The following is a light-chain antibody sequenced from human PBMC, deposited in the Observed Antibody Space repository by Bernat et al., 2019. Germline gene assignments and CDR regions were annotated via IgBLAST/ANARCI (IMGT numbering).Light chain of an antibody. J-gene: IGKJ2*03. V-gene: IGKV1-12*01. CDR3: QQGYDTTDS. CDR1: QGINSW. Sequence: ASVVDKVTITCRASQGINSWLAWYQQQPVKSPKLLLYAASSLQNGVPSRFSGSGSVTDFTLTINSLQPEDFATDYCQQGYDTTDSVGQGRKVEIK. CDR2: AAS.